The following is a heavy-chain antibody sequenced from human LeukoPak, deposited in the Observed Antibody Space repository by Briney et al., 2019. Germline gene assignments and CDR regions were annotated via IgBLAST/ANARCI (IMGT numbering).Heavy chain of an antibody. V-gene: IGHV3-66*01. Sequence: PGGSLRLSCAASGLTVSSTYMSWVRQAPGKGLKWVSVFYSGGATYYADSVRGRFTISRDNSKNSLYLQMHSLRAEDTAVYYCAACGDGYNYFDYWGQGILVTVSS. J-gene: IGHJ4*02. CDR3: AACGDGYNYFDY. CDR2: FYSGGAT. D-gene: IGHD5-24*01. CDR1: GLTVSSTY.